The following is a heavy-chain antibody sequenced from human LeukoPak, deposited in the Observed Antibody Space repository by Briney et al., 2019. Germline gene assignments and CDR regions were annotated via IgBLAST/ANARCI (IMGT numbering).Heavy chain of an antibody. D-gene: IGHD6-19*01. Sequence: GGSLRLSCAASGFTFSSYWMSWVRQAPGKGLEWVANIKQDGSEKYYVDSVKGRFTISRDNAKNSLYLQMNSLRAEDTAVYYCARDRGGRSGWYFDPWGQGTLVTVSS. CDR1: GFTFSSYW. J-gene: IGHJ5*02. V-gene: IGHV3-7*01. CDR2: IKQDGSEK. CDR3: ARDRGGRSGWYFDP.